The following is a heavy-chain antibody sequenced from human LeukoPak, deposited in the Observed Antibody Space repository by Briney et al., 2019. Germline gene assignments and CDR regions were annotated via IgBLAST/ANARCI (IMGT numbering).Heavy chain of an antibody. CDR1: GFTFSSYA. CDR2: ISYDGSNK. J-gene: IGHJ4*02. D-gene: IGHD3-10*01. CDR3: ASNPPNLWFGVFDY. V-gene: IGHV3-30-3*02. Sequence: GGSLRLSCAASGFTFSSYAMHWVRQAPGKGLEWVAVISYDGSNKYYADSVKGRFTISRDNSKNTLYLQMNSLRAEDTAVYYCASNPPNLWFGVFDYWGQGTLVTVSS.